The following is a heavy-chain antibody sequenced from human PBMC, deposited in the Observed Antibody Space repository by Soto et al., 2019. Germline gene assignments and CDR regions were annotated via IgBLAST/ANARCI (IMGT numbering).Heavy chain of an antibody. CDR3: ARDIEGSGSYLDHYYYYGIDV. Sequence: SETLSLTCTVSGGSISSFYWSWIRQPPGRGLKWIGYIYHSGSTNYNPSLKSRVTISVDTSKNQFSLKLSSVTAADTAVYYCARDIEGSGSYLDHYYYYGIDVWGQGTTVTVSS. CDR1: GGSISSFY. V-gene: IGHV4-59*01. CDR2: IYHSGST. J-gene: IGHJ6*02. D-gene: IGHD3-10*01.